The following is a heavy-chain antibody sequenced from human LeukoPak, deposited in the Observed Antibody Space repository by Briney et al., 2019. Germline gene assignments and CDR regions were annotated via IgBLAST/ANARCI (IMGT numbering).Heavy chain of an antibody. J-gene: IGHJ4*02. CDR1: GGSISSYY. Sequence: PSVTLSLTCTVSGGSISSYYWSWIRQPAGKGLEWIGRIYTSGSTNYNPSLKSRVTMSVDTSKNQFSLKLSSVTAADTAVYYCARALDTSGYLLALGYWGQGTLVTVSS. CDR2: IYTSGST. D-gene: IGHD3-22*01. V-gene: IGHV4-4*07. CDR3: ARALDTSGYLLALGY.